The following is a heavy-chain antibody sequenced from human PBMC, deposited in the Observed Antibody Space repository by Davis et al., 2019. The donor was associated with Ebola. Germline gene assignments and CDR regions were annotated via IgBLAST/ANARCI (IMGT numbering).Heavy chain of an antibody. V-gene: IGHV3-23*01. J-gene: IGHJ4*02. CDR2: ISGSGGST. CDR1: GCTFSSYA. CDR3: AMGAGRFYFDY. Sequence: GESLKISCAASGCTFSSYAMSWVRQAPGKGLEWVSAISGSGGSTYYADSVKGRFTISRDNSKNTLYLQMNSLRAEDTAVYYCAMGAGRFYFDYWGQGTLVTVSS. D-gene: IGHD3-16*01.